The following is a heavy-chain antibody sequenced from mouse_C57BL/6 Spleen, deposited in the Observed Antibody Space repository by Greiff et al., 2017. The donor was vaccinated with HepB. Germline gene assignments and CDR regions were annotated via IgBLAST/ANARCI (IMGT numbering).Heavy chain of an antibody. J-gene: IGHJ2*01. Sequence: VQLQESGAELVMPGASVKLSCKASGYTFTSYWMHWVKQRPGQGLEWIGEIDPSDSYTNYNQKFKGKSTLTVDKSSSTAYMQLSSLTSEDSAVYYCARGYYGSSPDYFDYWGQGTTLTVSS. V-gene: IGHV1-69*01. D-gene: IGHD1-1*01. CDR2: IDPSDSYT. CDR1: GYTFTSYW. CDR3: ARGYYGSSPDYFDY.